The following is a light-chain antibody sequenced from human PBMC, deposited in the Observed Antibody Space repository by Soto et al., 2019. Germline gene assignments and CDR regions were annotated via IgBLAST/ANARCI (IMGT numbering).Light chain of an antibody. V-gene: IGLV2-8*01. CDR1: SSDVCGYNY. CDR2: EVN. J-gene: IGLJ1*01. Sequence: QSALTQPPSASGAPGQSVTISFTGTSSDVCGYNYVSWYQQHPGKVPKVLISEVNKRPSGVPDRFSGAQSGNTSSLTVSGLQVDGGADYSGSSFEGIFFVFGSGTKVPVL. CDR3: SSFEGIFFV.